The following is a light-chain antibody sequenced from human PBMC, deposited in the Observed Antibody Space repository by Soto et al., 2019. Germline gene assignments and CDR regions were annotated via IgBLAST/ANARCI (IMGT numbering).Light chain of an antibody. CDR3: HQYSSYPLT. V-gene: IGKV1-16*01. CDR2: GAS. J-gene: IGKJ3*01. Sequence: DIQMTHSPSSLYASVGDRVTITCRASQGINTYLAWVQQKPGKAPKSLIYGASTLQKEVPSRLNATGSGTDFTLTISNLQPEDFSTYCCHQYSSYPLTFSPAPKVHIK. CDR1: QGINTY.